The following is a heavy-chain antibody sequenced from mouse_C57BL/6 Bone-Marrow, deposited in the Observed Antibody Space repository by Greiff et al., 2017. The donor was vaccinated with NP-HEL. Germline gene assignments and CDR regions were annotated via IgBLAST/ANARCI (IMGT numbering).Heavy chain of an antibody. CDR1: GFNIKDYY. J-gene: IGHJ3*01. V-gene: IGHV14-1*01. CDR2: IDPEDGDT. D-gene: IGHD2-3*01. CDR3: TTWGDGYYVAWFAY. Sequence: VQLQQSGAELVRPGASVKLSCTASGFNIKDYYMHWVKQRPEQGLEWIGRIDPEDGDTEYAPKFQGKATMTADTSSNTAYLQLSSLTSEDTAVYYCTTWGDGYYVAWFAYWGQGTLVTVSA.